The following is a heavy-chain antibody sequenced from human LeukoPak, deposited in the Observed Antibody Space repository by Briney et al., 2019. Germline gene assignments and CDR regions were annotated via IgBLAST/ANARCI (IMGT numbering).Heavy chain of an antibody. V-gene: IGHV3-23*01. CDR3: ARGVDTLGYYYYYGMDV. Sequence: GGSLRLSCAASGFTFSSYAMSWVRQAPGKGLEWVSGISGSGGSTYYADSVKGRFTISRDNSKNTLYLQMNSLRAEDTAVYYCARGVDTLGYYYYYGMDVWGQGTTVTVSS. CDR1: GFTFSSYA. J-gene: IGHJ6*02. CDR2: ISGSGGST. D-gene: IGHD5-18*01.